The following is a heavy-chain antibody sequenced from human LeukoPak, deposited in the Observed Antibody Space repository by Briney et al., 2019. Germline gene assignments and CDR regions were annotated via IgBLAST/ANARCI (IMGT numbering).Heavy chain of an antibody. CDR1: GGSISSGSYY. D-gene: IGHD2-2*01. Sequence: SETLSLTCTVSGGSISSGSYYWSWIRQPAGKGLEWIGRIYTSWSTNYNPSLKRRVTISVETSKNHYSLKLSSVPAADTAVYYCARNPQDCSSTSCYFDYWGQGTLVTVSS. CDR3: ARNPQDCSSTSCYFDY. J-gene: IGHJ4*02. CDR2: IYTSWST. V-gene: IGHV4-61*02.